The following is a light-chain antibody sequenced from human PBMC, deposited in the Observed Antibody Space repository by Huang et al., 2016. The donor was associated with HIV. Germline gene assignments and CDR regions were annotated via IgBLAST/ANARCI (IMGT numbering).Light chain of an antibody. CDR2: WCS. CDR3: MQALQTPYT. V-gene: IGKV2-28*01. Sequence: IVMTQSPLSLPVTPGEPASISCRSSQSLLHSNGYNYLDWYLQKPGQSPQLLIYWCSNRASGVPDRFSGSGSGTDFTLKISRVEAEDVGVYYCMQALQTPYTFGQGTKLEIK. CDR1: QSLLHSNGYNY. J-gene: IGKJ2*01.